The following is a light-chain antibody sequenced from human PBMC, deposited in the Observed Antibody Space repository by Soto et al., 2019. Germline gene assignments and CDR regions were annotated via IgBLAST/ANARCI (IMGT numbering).Light chain of an antibody. J-gene: IGKJ4*01. V-gene: IGKV3D-7*01. CDR2: GAS. CDR1: QSISNTY. Sequence: EIVMTQSPGTLSSSPGGRATLSCRASQSISNTYLSWYQQKPGQAPRLLIYGASTRATGIPARFSGSGSGTDFTLTISSLQPEDFAVYYCHQDYDLPLTFGGGTRVEIK. CDR3: HQDYDLPLT.